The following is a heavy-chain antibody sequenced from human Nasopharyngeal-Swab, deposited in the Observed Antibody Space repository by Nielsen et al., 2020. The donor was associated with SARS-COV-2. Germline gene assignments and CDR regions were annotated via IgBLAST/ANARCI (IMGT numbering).Heavy chain of an antibody. J-gene: IGHJ4*02. CDR3: ARGYKCGNY. CDR1: GFTVSSNY. V-gene: IGHV3-53*01. D-gene: IGHD5-18*01. CDR2: IYSDGST. Sequence: LSLTCAASGFTVSSNYMSWVRQAPGKGLEWVSFIYSDGSTSYTDSVKGRFTISRDNSKNTLYLQMNSLRAEDTAVYYCARGYKCGNYWGQGTLVTVSS.